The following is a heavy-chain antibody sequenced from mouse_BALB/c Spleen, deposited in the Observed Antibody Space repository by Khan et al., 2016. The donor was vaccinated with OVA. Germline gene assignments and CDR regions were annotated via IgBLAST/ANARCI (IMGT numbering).Heavy chain of an antibody. Sequence: VQLQQSGAELAKPGASVKMSCKASGYSFSTYWMHWIKQRPGKGLEWIGYINPSTGYTEYNQIFKDTATLTGDDSSSTAFMQTSSLTYEDTAVYYGTRRGLYGIVPYWGQGTLVTVSA. D-gene: IGHD2-1*01. J-gene: IGHJ3*01. V-gene: IGHV1-7*01. CDR1: GYSFSTYW. CDR2: INPSTGYT. CDR3: TRRGLYGIVPY.